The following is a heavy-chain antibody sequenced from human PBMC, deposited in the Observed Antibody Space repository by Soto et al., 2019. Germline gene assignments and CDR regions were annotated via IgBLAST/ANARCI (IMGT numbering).Heavy chain of an antibody. CDR1: GGTFSSYA. Sequence: QVQLVQSGAEVKKPGSSVKVSCKASGGTFSSYAISWVRQAPGQGLEWMGGIIPIFGTANYAQKFQGRVTITADESTSTADIELSRLRSEDTAVYYCARASVQLETRYGMDVWGQGTTVTVSS. D-gene: IGHD1-1*01. J-gene: IGHJ6*02. V-gene: IGHV1-69*12. CDR2: IIPIFGTA. CDR3: ARASVQLETRYGMDV.